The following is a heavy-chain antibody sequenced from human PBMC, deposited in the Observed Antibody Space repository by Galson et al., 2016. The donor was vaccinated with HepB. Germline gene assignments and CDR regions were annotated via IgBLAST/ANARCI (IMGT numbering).Heavy chain of an antibody. CDR2: LRGSGSST. CDR3: AIRLDYYGSRGS. Sequence: SLRLSCAGSGLTFNSYAMHWVRQAPGKGLEWVSGLRGSGSSTFYADSVKGRFTISRDNSRNTLFLQLNSLRAEDTAVYYCAIRLDYYGSRGSWGQGTLVTVSS. J-gene: IGHJ5*02. V-gene: IGHV3-23*01. D-gene: IGHD3-22*01. CDR1: GLTFNSYA.